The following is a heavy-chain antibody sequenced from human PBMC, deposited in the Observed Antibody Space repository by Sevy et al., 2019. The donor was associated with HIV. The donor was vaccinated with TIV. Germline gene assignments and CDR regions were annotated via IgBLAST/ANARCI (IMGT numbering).Heavy chain of an antibody. CDR2: ISYGGSKK. Sequence: GGSLRLSCAASGVTFSSYGIRWVRQAPGKGLEWVAVISYGGSKKNHAESVKGRFTISRDNSKNTLYLEMSSLRPEDTAVYYGAYSTGLYGYYYAMDVWGQGTTVTVSS. V-gene: IGHV3-30*03. CDR1: GVTFSSYG. J-gene: IGHJ6*02. D-gene: IGHD4-17*01. CDR3: AYSTGLYGYYYAMDV.